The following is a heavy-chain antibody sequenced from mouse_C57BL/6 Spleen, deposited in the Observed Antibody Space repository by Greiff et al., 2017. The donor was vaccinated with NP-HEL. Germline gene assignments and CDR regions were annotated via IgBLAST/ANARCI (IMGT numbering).Heavy chain of an antibody. CDR3: ASPIYYDYGYAMDY. D-gene: IGHD2-4*01. J-gene: IGHJ4*01. V-gene: IGHV5-17*01. CDR1: GFTFSDYG. Sequence: EVKLVESGGGLVKPGGSLKLSCAASGFTFSDYGMHWVRQAPEKGLEWVAYISSGSSTIYYADTVKGRFTISRDNAKNTLFLQMTSLRSEDTAMYYCASPIYYDYGYAMDYWGQGTSVTVSS. CDR2: ISSGSSTI.